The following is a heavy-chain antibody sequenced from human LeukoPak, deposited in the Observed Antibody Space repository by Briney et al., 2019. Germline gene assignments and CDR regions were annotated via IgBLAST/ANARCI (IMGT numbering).Heavy chain of an antibody. CDR3: AKEGDEVSFDY. J-gene: IGHJ4*02. V-gene: IGHV3-23*01. CDR2: ISGSGRST. D-gene: IGHD1-14*01. CDR1: GFTFRSYA. Sequence: GGSLRLSCAASGFTFRSYAMSWVREAPGEGLEWVSAISGSGRSTYYADSVKGRFTISRDNSKNTLYLQMNSLRAEDTAVYYCAKEGDEVSFDYWGQGTLVTVSS.